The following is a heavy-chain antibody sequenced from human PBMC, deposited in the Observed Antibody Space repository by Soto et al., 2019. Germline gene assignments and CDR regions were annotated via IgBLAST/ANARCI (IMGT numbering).Heavy chain of an antibody. CDR3: ANMAPTYYDFWSGDLSMDV. D-gene: IGHD3-3*01. CDR2: INPSGGST. CDR1: GYTFTSYY. Sequence: QVQLVQSGAEVKKPGASVKVSCKASGYTFTSYYMHWVRQAPGQGLEWMGIINPSGGSTSYAQKFQGRVTMTRDTSTSTVYMELSSLRSEDTAVYYCANMAPTYYDFWSGDLSMDVWGQGTTVTVSS. V-gene: IGHV1-46*01. J-gene: IGHJ6*02.